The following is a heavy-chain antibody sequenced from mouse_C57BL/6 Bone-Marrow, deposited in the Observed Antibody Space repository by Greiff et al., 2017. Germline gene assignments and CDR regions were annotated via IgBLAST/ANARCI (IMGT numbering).Heavy chain of an antibody. J-gene: IGHJ2*01. CDR2: IDPSDSYT. CDR1: GYTFTSYW. Sequence: QVQLQQPGAELVMPGASVKLSCKASGYTFTSYWMHWVKQRPGQGLEWIGEIDPSDSYTNYNQKFKGKSTLTVDKSSSTAYMQLSSLTSEDSAVYSCARRHSGSSYRGFFDYWGQGTTLTVSS. D-gene: IGHD1-1*01. V-gene: IGHV1-69*01. CDR3: ARRHSGSSYRGFFDY.